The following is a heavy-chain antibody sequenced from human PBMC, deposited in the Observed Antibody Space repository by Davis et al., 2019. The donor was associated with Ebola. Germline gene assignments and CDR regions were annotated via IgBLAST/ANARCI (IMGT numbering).Heavy chain of an antibody. CDR2: ISSSGSTI. Sequence: GESLKISCAASGFTFSDYYMSWIRQAPGKGLEWVSYISSSGSTIYYADSVKGRFTISRDNAKNSLYLQMNSLRAEDTAVYYCARDPGIQLWLHYFDYWGQGTLVTVSS. J-gene: IGHJ4*02. D-gene: IGHD5-18*01. CDR3: ARDPGIQLWLHYFDY. CDR1: GFTFSDYY. V-gene: IGHV3-11*04.